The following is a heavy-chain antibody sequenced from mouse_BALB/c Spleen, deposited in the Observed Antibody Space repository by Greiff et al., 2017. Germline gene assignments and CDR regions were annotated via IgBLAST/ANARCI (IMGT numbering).Heavy chain of an antibody. CDR2: IWAGGST. V-gene: IGHV2-9*02. J-gene: IGHJ4*01. Sequence: VQLKESGPGLVAPSQSLSITCTVSGFSLTSYGVHWVRQPPGKGLEWLGVIWAGGSTNYNSALMSRLSISKDNSKSQVFLKMNSLQTDDTAMYYCARGRGNLYYYAMDYWGQGTSVTVSS. D-gene: IGHD2-1*01. CDR3: ARGRGNLYYYAMDY. CDR1: GFSLTSYG.